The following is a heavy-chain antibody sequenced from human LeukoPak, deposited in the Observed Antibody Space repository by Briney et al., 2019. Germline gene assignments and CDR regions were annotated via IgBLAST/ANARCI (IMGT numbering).Heavy chain of an antibody. J-gene: IGHJ4*02. CDR2: INPNSGGT. V-gene: IGHV1-2*02. Sequence: ASVKVSCKASGYTFTGHYMHWVRQAPGQGFEWMGWINPNSGGTNYAQKFQGRVTMTRGTSISTAYMELSRLRSDDTAVYYCARVAGYSNLLDYWGQGTLVTVSS. CDR1: GYTFTGHY. CDR3: ARVAGYSNLLDY. D-gene: IGHD6-13*01.